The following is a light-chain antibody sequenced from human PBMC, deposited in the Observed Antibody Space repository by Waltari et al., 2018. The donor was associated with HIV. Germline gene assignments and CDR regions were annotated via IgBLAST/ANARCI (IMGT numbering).Light chain of an antibody. CDR2: WAT. J-gene: IGKJ2*01. CDR3: QQYYSTPYT. CDR1: QTVLYSSNKKNF. V-gene: IGKV4-1*01. Sequence: DIVMTQSPYSLAVPLGERATITFNSSQTVLYSSNKKNFLSWYQQKPGTPPKLLISWATTRDSGVPDRFSGRGSGTDFTLTVSSLQAEDVAFYYCQQYYSTPYTFGRGTKV.